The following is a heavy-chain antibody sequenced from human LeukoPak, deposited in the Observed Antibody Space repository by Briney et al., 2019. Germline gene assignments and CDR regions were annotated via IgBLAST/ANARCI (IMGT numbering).Heavy chain of an antibody. D-gene: IGHD2-2*01. CDR1: GGSFSGYY. CDR3: ARDGPGYCSSTSCPWDAFDI. CDR2: TNHSGST. J-gene: IGHJ3*02. V-gene: IGHV4-34*01. Sequence: SETLSLTCAVYGGSFSGYYWSWIRQPPGKGLEWIGETNHSGSTNYNPSLKSRVTISVDTSKNQFSLKLSSVTAADTAVYYCARDGPGYCSSTSCPWDAFDIWGQGTMVTVSS.